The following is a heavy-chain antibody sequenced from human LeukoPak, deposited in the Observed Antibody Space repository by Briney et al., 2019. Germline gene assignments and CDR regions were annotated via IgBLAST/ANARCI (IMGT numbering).Heavy chain of an antibody. CDR3: AKEKYNYGFRGFDY. D-gene: IGHD5-18*01. J-gene: IGHJ4*02. CDR1: GFTFSNYA. Sequence: GSLRLSCAASGFTFSNYAMSWVRQAPGKGLEWVSAITGSGGSTYYADSVKGRFTISRDNSKNTLFLQMNSLRAEDTAVYYCAKEKYNYGFRGFDYWGQGTLVTVSS. CDR2: ITGSGGST. V-gene: IGHV3-23*01.